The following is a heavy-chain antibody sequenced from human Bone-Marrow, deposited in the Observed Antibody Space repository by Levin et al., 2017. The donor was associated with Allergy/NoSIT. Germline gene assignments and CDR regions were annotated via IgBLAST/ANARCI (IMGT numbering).Heavy chain of an antibody. D-gene: IGHD2-2*01. J-gene: IGHJ6*03. CDR3: STGSTEYYFYYYMDV. Sequence: WASVKVSCKASGYTFSGYYIHWVRQAPGQGLEWMGRINPNSGDTDYAQKFQGRVTMTRDTSINTAYLDLSSLRSDDTAVYYCSTGSTEYYFYYYMDVWGLGTSVTVSS. CDR1: GYTFSGYY. CDR2: INPNSGDT. V-gene: IGHV1-2*06.